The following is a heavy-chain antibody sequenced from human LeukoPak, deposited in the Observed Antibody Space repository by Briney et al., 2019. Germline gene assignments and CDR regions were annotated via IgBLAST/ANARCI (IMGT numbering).Heavy chain of an antibody. Sequence: GASVKVSCKASKYTFTDYYMHWVRQAPGQGLERMGWINPNSGGTNYAQKFQGRVAMTRDTSISTAYMELSSLRSDDTAIYYCARLMAPVGKRSTPFNYWGQGTLVTVSS. CDR2: INPNSGGT. CDR3: ARLMAPVGKRSTPFNY. J-gene: IGHJ4*02. CDR1: KYTFTDYY. V-gene: IGHV1-2*02. D-gene: IGHD1-1*01.